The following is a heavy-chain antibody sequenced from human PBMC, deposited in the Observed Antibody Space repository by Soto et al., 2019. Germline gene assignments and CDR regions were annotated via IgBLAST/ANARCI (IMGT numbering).Heavy chain of an antibody. D-gene: IGHD5-18*01. Sequence: PACSPRICCAASRLTFNSYEMNWVRKAPGEGLEWVSYISSSGSTIYYADSVKGRFTISRDNAKNSLYLQMNSLRAEDTAVYYCSRDKWIQLRRYYYGMAVWGQGTTVTGS. CDR1: RLTFNSYE. V-gene: IGHV3-48*03. J-gene: IGHJ6*02. CDR3: SRDKWIQLRRYYYGMAV. CDR2: ISSSGSTI.